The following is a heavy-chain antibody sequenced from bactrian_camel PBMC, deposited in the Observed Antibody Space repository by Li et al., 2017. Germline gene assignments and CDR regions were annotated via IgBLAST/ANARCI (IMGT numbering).Heavy chain of an antibody. D-gene: IGHD6*01. CDR1: AYTPANVR. J-gene: IGHJ4*01. V-gene: IGHV3S1*01. CDR2: MDADNTT. CDR3: VKEFGTGINWYYDY. Sequence: HVQLVESGGGSVQAGGSLRLSCAFDAYTPANVRMAWFRQIPGKGREGVAAMDADNTTIYAPSVKGRFTVSRDNAKNTLDLQMNSLKTEDTATYYCVKEFGTGINWYYDYWGQGTQVTVS.